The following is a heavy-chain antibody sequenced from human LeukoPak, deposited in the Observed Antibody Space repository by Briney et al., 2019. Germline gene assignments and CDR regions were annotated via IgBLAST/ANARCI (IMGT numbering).Heavy chain of an antibody. CDR1: GYTFTNYA. J-gene: IGHJ5*02. Sequence: GASVKVSCKASGYTFTNYAINWVRQAPGQGLEWMGWINTNTGNPTYVQGFTGRFVFSLDTSVSTSYLQISSLKAEDTAVYYCATSPYFYGSGSSKNWFDPWGQGTLVTVSS. D-gene: IGHD3-10*01. CDR3: ATSPYFYGSGSSKNWFDP. V-gene: IGHV7-4-1*02. CDR2: INTNTGNP.